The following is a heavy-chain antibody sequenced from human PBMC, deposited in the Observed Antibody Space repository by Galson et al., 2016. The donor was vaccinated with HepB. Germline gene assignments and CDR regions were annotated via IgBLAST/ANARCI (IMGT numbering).Heavy chain of an antibody. Sequence: RQAPGKGLEWVAVISYDGSTKYYADSVKGRFTISRDNSKNTLYLQMNSLRAEDTAVYYCAKWGGSGYDWARLDYWGQGTLVTVSS. D-gene: IGHD5-12*01. CDR3: AKWGGSGYDWARLDY. CDR2: ISYDGSTK. J-gene: IGHJ4*02. V-gene: IGHV3-30*18.